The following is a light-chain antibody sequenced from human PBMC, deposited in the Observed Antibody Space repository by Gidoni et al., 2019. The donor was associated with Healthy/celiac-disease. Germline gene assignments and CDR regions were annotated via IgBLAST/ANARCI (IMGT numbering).Light chain of an antibody. Sequence: DIQMTQSPSTLSASGGDRVTITCRASQSISSWLAWYQQKPGKAPKILIYKAYSLESGVPSQFSGIGSATEFTLTISSLQPDDFATYYCQQYNSYSPWTFXQXTKVEIK. J-gene: IGKJ1*01. CDR2: KAY. V-gene: IGKV1-5*03. CDR3: QQYNSYSPWT. CDR1: QSISSW.